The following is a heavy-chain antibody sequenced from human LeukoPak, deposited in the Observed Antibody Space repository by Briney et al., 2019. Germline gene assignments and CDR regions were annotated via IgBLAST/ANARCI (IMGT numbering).Heavy chain of an antibody. CDR2: TSNDAINR. Sequence: PGGSLRLSCAASGFTFRNYGMHWARQAPGKGLEGVAVTSNDAINRIYADSVKGPFTISRDNSKNTLFLQMNSLRAEDTAVYYCAKQGDNSGLDYWGQGTLVTVSS. CDR1: GFTFRNYG. D-gene: IGHD5-24*01. J-gene: IGHJ4*02. CDR3: AKQGDNSGLDY. V-gene: IGHV3-30*18.